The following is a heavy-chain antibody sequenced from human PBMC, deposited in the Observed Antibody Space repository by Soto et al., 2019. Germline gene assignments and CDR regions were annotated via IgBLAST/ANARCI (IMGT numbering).Heavy chain of an antibody. CDR1: GFSFTTYA. J-gene: IGHJ4*02. D-gene: IGHD3-3*01. Sequence: GGSLRLSCAASGFSFTTYAMHWVRQAPGKGLEYVSAISSNGGYTYYADSVKGRFTISRDNSKNTLYLQMNSLRAEDTAVYYCATAAPGLRFLEWLFFYWGQGTLVTVSS. CDR3: ATAAPGLRFLEWLFFY. CDR2: ISSNGGYT. V-gene: IGHV3-64*02.